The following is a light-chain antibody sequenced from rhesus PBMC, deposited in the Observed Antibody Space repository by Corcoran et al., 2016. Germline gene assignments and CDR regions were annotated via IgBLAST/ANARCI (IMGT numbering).Light chain of an antibody. Sequence: DIVMTQTPPSLPVTPGEPASISCRSSQSLLHTDGRTYLYWYLQKPGLPPRLLIYRGSNRFSGVPDRFSGSGSGTDFTLKISRVKAEDVGVYYCMQALQTPYSFGQGTKVEIK. CDR1: QSLLHTDGRTY. CDR3: MQALQTPYS. CDR2: RGS. J-gene: IGKJ2*01. V-gene: IGKV2-73*01.